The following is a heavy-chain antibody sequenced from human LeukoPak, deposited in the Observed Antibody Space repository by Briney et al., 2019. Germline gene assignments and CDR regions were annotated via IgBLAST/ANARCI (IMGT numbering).Heavy chain of an antibody. CDR3: ARAGAYSYGDHTFDI. D-gene: IGHD5-18*01. V-gene: IGHV3-30*04. CDR1: GFTFSAYA. J-gene: IGHJ3*02. CDR2: ISYDGSNK. Sequence: GGSLRLSCAASGFTFSAYAMHWVRRAPGKGLEWVAVISYDGSNKYYADSVRGRFTISRDNSKNTLYLQMNSLRADDTAVYYCARAGAYSYGDHTFDIWGQGTMVTVSS.